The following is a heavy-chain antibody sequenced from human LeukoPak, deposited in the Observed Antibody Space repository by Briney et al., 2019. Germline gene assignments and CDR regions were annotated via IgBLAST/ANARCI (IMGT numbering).Heavy chain of an antibody. CDR1: GDIVSSNSAA. V-gene: IGHV6-1*01. CDR3: ARDRSVVVISTVYYYYGMDV. J-gene: IGHJ6*02. CDR2: TCYRSKWYN. Sequence: PSQTLSLTCAISGDIVSSNSAAWNWIRQSPSRGLEWLGRTCYRSKWYNDYAVSVKSRITINPDTSKNQFSLQLNSVTPEDTAVYYCARDRSVVVISTVYYYYGMDVWGQGTTVTVSS. D-gene: IGHD3-22*01.